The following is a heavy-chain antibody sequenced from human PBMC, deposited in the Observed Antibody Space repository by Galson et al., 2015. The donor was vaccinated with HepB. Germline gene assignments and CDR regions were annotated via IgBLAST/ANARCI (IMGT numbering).Heavy chain of an antibody. D-gene: IGHD3-22*01. Sequence: SLRLSCAASGFTFSSYAMSWVRQAPGKGLEWVSAISGSGGSTYYADSVKGRFTISRDNSKNTLYLQMNSLRAEDTAVYYCAKDAKWGVVVVITPDYWGQGTLVTVSS. CDR1: GFTFSSYA. CDR2: ISGSGGST. J-gene: IGHJ4*02. V-gene: IGHV3-23*01. CDR3: AKDAKWGVVVVITPDY.